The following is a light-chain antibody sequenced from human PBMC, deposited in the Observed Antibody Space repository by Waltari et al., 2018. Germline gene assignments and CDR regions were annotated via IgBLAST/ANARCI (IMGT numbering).Light chain of an antibody. CDR2: LGS. V-gene: IGKV2-28*01. CDR3: MQSRQPGYT. CDR1: QSHLYNGNDY. J-gene: IGKJ2*01. Sequence: DLVMTDSPLCRSVTAGETASISRRSSQSHLYNGNDYVSWYVQQPGQVPQLLISLGSSRASRAPDSFSGGVSGTDFILRSSRVEPEDVGLYCCMQSRQPGYTFGQGTRVEI.